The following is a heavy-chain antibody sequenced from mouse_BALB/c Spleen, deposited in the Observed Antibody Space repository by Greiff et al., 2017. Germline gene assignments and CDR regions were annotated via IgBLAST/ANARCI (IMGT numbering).Heavy chain of an antibody. V-gene: IGHV5-17*02. CDR1: GFTFSSFG. CDR2: ISSGSSTI. CDR3: AREGDWDDAMDY. J-gene: IGHJ4*01. Sequence: EVKLMESGGGLVQPGGSRKLSCAASGFTFSSFGMHWVRQAPEKGLEWVAYISSGSSTIYYADTVKGRFTISRDNPKNTLFLQMTSLRSEDTAMYYCAREGDWDDAMDYWGQGTSVTVSS. D-gene: IGHD4-1*01.